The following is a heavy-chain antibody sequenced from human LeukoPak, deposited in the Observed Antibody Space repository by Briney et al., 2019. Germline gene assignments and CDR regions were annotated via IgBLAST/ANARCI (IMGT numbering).Heavy chain of an antibody. Sequence: VSGPTLVKPTQTLTLTCTFSGFSLSTSGVGVGWIRQPPGKALEWLALIYWDDDKRYSPSLKSRLTITKDASKNQVVLTMTNMDPVDTATYYCAHTGIYSSGPVFDYWGQGTLVTVSS. J-gene: IGHJ4*02. D-gene: IGHD6-19*01. CDR3: AHTGIYSSGPVFDY. V-gene: IGHV2-5*02. CDR2: IYWDDDK. CDR1: GFSLSTSGVG.